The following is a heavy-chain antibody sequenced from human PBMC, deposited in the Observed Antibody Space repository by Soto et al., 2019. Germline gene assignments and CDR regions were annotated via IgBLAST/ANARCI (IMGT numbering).Heavy chain of an antibody. CDR3: ARGGPSIAARFRY. CDR2: INHSGST. Sequence: SETLSLTCAVYGGSFSGYYWSWIRQPPGKGLEWIGEINHSGSTNYNPSLKSRVTISVDTSKNQFSLKLSSVTAADTAVYYCARGGPSIAARFRYWGQGTLVTVSS. D-gene: IGHD6-6*01. J-gene: IGHJ4*02. V-gene: IGHV4-34*01. CDR1: GGSFSGYY.